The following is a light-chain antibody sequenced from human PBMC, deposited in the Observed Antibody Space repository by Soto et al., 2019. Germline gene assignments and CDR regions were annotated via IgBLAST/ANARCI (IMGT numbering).Light chain of an antibody. V-gene: IGLV2-23*01. Sequence: QSVLTQPASVSGSPGQSITISCTGTSSDVGSYNLVSWYQQHPGKAPKLMIYGGSKRPSGVSNRFSGSKSGNTASLTISGLQAEDEADYYCCSYAGSSTVVFGGGTKLPS. CDR1: SSDVGSYNL. CDR3: CSYAGSSTVV. CDR2: GGS. J-gene: IGLJ2*01.